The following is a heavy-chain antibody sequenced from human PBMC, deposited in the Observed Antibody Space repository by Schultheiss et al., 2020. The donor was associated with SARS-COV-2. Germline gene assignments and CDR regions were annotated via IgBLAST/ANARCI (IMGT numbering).Heavy chain of an antibody. CDR2: IYPGDSDT. CDR3: ARRAYSSSSQETFDS. J-gene: IGHJ4*02. D-gene: IGHD6-6*01. V-gene: IGHV5-51*01. CDR1: GYSFTNYW. Sequence: GGSLRLSCKGSGYSFTNYWIGWVRQMSGKGLEWMGIIYPGDSDTTYSPSFQGQVTMSADKSISTAYLQWSSLKASDTAMYYCARRAYSSSSQETFDSWGQGTLVTVSS.